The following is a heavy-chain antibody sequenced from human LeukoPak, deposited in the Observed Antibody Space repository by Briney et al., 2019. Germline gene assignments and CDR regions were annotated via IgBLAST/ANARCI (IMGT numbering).Heavy chain of an antibody. V-gene: IGHV4-59*01. D-gene: IGHD4-17*01. J-gene: IGHJ2*01. CDR2: IYYSGST. CDR1: GGSISSYY. Sequence: SETLSLTCTVSGGSISSYYWSWIRQPPGKGLEWIGDIYYSGSTNYNPSLKSRVTISVDTSKNQFSLKLSLVTDAATAVYYCARDLATVTTNWYFDLWGRGTLVTVSS. CDR3: ARDLATVTTNWYFDL.